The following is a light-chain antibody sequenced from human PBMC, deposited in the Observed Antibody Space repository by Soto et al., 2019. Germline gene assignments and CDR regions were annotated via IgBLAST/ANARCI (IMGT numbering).Light chain of an antibody. V-gene: IGKV3-20*01. CDR2: DAS. J-gene: IGKJ1*01. CDR3: QHYDSARWT. CDR1: QSISSTY. Sequence: EIVLTQSPGTLSLSPGERATLSCRASQSISSTYLTWYHQKPGQAPRLLIYDASRRATGIPGRFSGSGSGTDFSLTISRLEPEDFAVYYCQHYDSARWTFGLGTKVEIK.